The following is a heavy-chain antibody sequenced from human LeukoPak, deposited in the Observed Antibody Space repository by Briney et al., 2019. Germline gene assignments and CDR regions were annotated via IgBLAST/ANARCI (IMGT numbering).Heavy chain of an antibody. J-gene: IGHJ6*04. Sequence: GGSLRLSCAASGFTVSSNYMSWVRQAPGKGLEWGSGIYSGGSTYYADSVKGRFTISRDNSKNTLYLQMNSLRAEDTAVYYCARGQAAAGYDYYYYYGMDVWGKGTTVTVSS. V-gene: IGHV3-53*01. D-gene: IGHD6-13*01. CDR3: ARGQAAAGYDYYYYYGMDV. CDR2: IYSGGST. CDR1: GFTVSSNY.